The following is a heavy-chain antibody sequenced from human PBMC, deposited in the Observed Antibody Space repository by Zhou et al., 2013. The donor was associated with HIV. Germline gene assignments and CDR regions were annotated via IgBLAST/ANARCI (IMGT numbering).Heavy chain of an antibody. Sequence: QVQLVQSGAEVKKAGSSVRVSCKTAGGTFNSNGISWVRHAPGQGLEWMGGIIPSSGTVNFAQKFQDRVILTADASTDTVYMDLSRLTSEDTAVYYCARESNASGKGRSVDIWGQGT. CDR1: GGTFNSNG. D-gene: IGHD3-10*01. CDR2: IIPSSGTV. J-gene: IGHJ4*02. V-gene: IGHV1-69*12. CDR3: ARESNASGKGRSVDI.